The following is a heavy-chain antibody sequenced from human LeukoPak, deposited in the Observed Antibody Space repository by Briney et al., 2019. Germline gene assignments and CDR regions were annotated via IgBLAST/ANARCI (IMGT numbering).Heavy chain of an antibody. V-gene: IGHV3-21*01. CDR1: GFPLGSYS. CDR3: ARDPTHYLRYGYFDY. J-gene: IGHJ4*02. CDR2: FSSSSSYI. D-gene: IGHD3-9*01. Sequence: PGGSLGLSLPASGFPLGSYSMNWFPRAPGRGLEGVSSFSSSSSYIYYAGSVKGRFTISRDNAKNSLYLRLNSLRVEDTAAYYCARDPTHYLRYGYFDYWGQGTLVTVSS.